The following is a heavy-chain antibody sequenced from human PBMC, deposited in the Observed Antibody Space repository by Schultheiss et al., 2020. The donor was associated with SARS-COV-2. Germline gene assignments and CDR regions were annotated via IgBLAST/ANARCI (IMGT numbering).Heavy chain of an antibody. CDR1: GFTFGDYA. V-gene: IGHV3-49*03. D-gene: IGHD3-9*01. CDR2: IRSKAYGGTT. J-gene: IGHJ5*02. CDR3: TRDGPHRRGAYFDWLLSPHGWFDP. Sequence: GESLKISCTASGFTFGDYAMSWFRQAPGKGLEWVGFIRSKAYGGTTEYAASVKGRFTISRDDSKSIAYLQMNSLKTEDTAVYYCTRDGPHRRGAYFDWLLSPHGWFDPWGQGTLVTVSS.